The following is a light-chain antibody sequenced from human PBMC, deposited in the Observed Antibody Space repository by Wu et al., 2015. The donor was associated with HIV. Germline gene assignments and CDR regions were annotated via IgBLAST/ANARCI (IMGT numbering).Light chain of an antibody. V-gene: IGKV3-11*01. CDR2: GAS. Sequence: EIVMTQSPATLSVSPGERATLSCRASQSVSSNLAWYQQKLGQAPRLLIYGASNRASGIPDRFSGGGSGTDFTLTISSLEPEDFAVYYCQQRANWPLTFGGGTRLEIK. CDR1: QSVSSN. J-gene: IGKJ4*01. CDR3: QQRANWPLT.